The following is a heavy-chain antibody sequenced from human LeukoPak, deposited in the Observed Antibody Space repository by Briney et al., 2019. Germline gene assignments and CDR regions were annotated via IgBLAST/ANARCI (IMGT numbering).Heavy chain of an antibody. CDR1: GGTXSSYA. CDR2: ISGSGGST. D-gene: IGHD3-10*01. J-gene: IGHJ4*02. CDR3: ANLSLGN. V-gene: IGHV3-23*01. Sequence: ASVKVSCKASGGTXSSYAMSWVRQAPGKGLEWVSAISGSGGSTYYADSVKGRFTISRDNSKNTLYLQMNSLRAEDTAVYYCANLSLGNWGQGTLVTVSS.